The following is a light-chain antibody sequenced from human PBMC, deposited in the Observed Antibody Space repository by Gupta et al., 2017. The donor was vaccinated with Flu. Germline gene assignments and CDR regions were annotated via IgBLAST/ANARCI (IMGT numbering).Light chain of an antibody. CDR2: DVS. CDR1: SSEVGGYHY. Sequence: MTIARTVTSSEVGGYHYVSWYQQHPAKPPILMLYDVSSRPAGVATRFSASKSGNTASLTISVPKAEDVADYYGTSDTSSSHVVFGGGTKLTVL. V-gene: IGLV2-14*04. J-gene: IGLJ2*01. CDR3: TSDTSSSHVV.